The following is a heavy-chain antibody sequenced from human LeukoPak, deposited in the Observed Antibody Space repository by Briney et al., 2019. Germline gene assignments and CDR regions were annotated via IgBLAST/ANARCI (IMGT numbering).Heavy chain of an antibody. CDR2: IIPIYGTA. CDR3: ARDFGTTIFGVVIQNSNWFDP. CDR1: GGTFSSYA. J-gene: IGHJ5*02. V-gene: IGHV1-69*05. D-gene: IGHD3-3*01. Sequence: GASVTVSCKASGGTFSSYAISWVRQAPGQGLEWMGGIIPIYGTANYAQKFQGRVTITTDESTSTAYMELSSLRSEDTAVYYCARDFGTTIFGVVIQNSNWFDPWGQGTLVTVSS.